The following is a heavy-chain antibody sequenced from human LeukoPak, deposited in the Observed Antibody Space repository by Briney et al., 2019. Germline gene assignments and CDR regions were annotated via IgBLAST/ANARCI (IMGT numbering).Heavy chain of an antibody. CDR1: GFTVSSNY. D-gene: IGHD5-12*01. CDR3: ACRTVATTPFDY. Sequence: GGSLRLPCAASGFTVSSNYMSWVRQAPGKGLEWVSFIYNGGTTYYTDSVKGRFTISRDISKNTLYLQMNSLRVEDTAVYYCACRTVATTPFDYWGQGTLVTVSS. V-gene: IGHV3-53*01. J-gene: IGHJ4*02. CDR2: IYNGGTT.